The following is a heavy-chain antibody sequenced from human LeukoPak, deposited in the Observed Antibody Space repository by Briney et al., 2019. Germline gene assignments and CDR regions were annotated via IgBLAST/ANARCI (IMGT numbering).Heavy chain of an antibody. CDR2: ISGSGGST. J-gene: IGHJ4*02. D-gene: IGHD2-8*01. V-gene: IGHV3-23*01. CDR1: GFTFSSYA. CDR3: AKNKQWLGGPLDY. Sequence: GGSLRLSCAASGFTFSSYAMSWVRQAPGKGLEWVSAISGSGGSTYYADSVKGRFTISRDNSKNTLYLQMSSLRAEDTAIYYCAKNKQWLGGPLDYWGQGTLVIVSS.